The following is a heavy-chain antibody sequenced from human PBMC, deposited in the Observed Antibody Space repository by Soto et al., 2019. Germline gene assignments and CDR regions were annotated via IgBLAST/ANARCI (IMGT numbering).Heavy chain of an antibody. J-gene: IGHJ4*02. Sequence: AASVKVSCKASGYTFTSYDIYWVRQATGQGLEWMGWLNPNTGSSGYAQKFQGRITVTSDTSINTVHMELSSLRSEDTAVYYCARRAETNGWNGFGADKYYFDFWGQGTLVTVSS. CDR1: GYTFTSYD. CDR3: ARRAETNGWNGFGADKYYFDF. CDR2: LNPNTGSS. D-gene: IGHD1-1*01. V-gene: IGHV1-8*01.